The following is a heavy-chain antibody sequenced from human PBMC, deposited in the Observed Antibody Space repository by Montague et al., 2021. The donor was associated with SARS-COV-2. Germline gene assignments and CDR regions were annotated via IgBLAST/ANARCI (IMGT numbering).Heavy chain of an antibody. CDR2: INHSGST. V-gene: IGHV4-34*01. J-gene: IGHJ6*02. D-gene: IGHD2-21*02. CDR3: ARGSWHIVVVTAIRDGYYGMDV. CDR1: GGSFSGYH. Sequence: SETLSLTCAVYGGSFSGYHWSWIRQPPGKGLEWIGEINHSGSTNXNPSLKSRVTISVDTSKNQFSLKLSSVTAADTAVYYCARGSWHIVVVTAIRDGYYGMDVWGQGTTVTVSS.